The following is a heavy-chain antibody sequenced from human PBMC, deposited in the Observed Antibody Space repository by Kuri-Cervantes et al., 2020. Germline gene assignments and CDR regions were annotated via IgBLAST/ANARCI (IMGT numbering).Heavy chain of an antibody. CDR1: GFTFSSYS. J-gene: IGHJ4*02. V-gene: IGHV3-21*01. Sequence: GGSLRLSCAASGFTFSSYSMNWVRQAPGKGLEWVSSISSSSSYIYYADSVKGRFTISRDNSKNTLYLQMNSLRAEDAAVYYCAKDLREEYCSGGSCYSFDYWGQGTLVTVSS. CDR3: AKDLREEYCSGGSCYSFDY. CDR2: ISSSSSYI. D-gene: IGHD2-15*01.